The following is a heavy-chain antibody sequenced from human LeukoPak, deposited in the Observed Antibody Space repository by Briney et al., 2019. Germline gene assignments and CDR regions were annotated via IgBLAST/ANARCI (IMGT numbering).Heavy chain of an antibody. V-gene: IGHV4-59*01. D-gene: IGHD6-19*01. CDR3: ARIDAVAATPTSFDY. Sequence: SETLSLTYTVSGGSISIFYWSWIRQPPGKGLEWIGDIYYSGTTNYNPSLKSRLTISLDTSKNQFSLRLTSVTAADTAVYYCARIDAVAATPTSFDYCGQGTLVTVSS. CDR2: IYYSGTT. J-gene: IGHJ4*02. CDR1: GGSISIFY.